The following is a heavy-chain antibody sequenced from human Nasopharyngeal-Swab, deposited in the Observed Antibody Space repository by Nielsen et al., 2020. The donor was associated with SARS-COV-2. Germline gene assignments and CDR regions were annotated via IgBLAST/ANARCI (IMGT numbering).Heavy chain of an antibody. CDR1: GFTFSSYS. Sequence: GESLKISCAASGFTFSSYSMNWVRQAPGKGLEWVSSISSSSSYIYYADSVKGRFTISRDNAKNSLYLQVNSLRAEDTAVYYCARASRGTSTRTFDYWGQGTLVTVSS. CDR3: ARASRGTSTRTFDY. CDR2: ISSSSSYI. V-gene: IGHV3-21*01. D-gene: IGHD1-1*01. J-gene: IGHJ4*02.